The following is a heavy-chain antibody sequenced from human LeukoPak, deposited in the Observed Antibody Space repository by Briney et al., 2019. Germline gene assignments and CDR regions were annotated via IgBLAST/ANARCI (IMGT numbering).Heavy chain of an antibody. J-gene: IGHJ4*02. CDR2: IWSDGRNK. D-gene: IGHD2-15*01. Sequence: PGGSLRLSCAPSGFTFSNYGMHWVRQAPGKGLEWVALIWSDGRNKFYTDSVKGRFTISRDNSKNTLDLQMNSLRAEDTAVYYCARDRGFCSGGSCYSNYFDYWGQGTLVTVSS. CDR1: GFTFSNYG. V-gene: IGHV3-33*01. CDR3: ARDRGFCSGGSCYSNYFDY.